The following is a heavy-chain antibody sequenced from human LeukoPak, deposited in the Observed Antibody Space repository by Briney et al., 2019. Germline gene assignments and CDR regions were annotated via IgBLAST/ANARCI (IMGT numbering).Heavy chain of an antibody. D-gene: IGHD2-8*01. Sequence: GGSLRLSCAASGFTFSSYSMNWVRQAPGKGLEWVSSISSSSSYIYYADSVKGRFTISRDNAKNSLYLQMNSLRAEDTAVYYCARVRGRYCTNGVCHRPFDYWGQGTLVTVSS. CDR1: GFTFSSYS. V-gene: IGHV3-21*01. J-gene: IGHJ4*02. CDR2: ISSSSSYI. CDR3: ARVRGRYCTNGVCHRPFDY.